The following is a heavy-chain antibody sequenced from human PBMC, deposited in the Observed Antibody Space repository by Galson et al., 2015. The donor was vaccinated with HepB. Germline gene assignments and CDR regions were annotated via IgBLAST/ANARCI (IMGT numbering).Heavy chain of an antibody. Sequence: SVKVSCKASGYPFTNYAMNWVRQAPGQGPEWMGWINTITGNPTYAQGFTGRFVFSLDTSVSTAYLQISSLKAEDTAVYYCTRSFGPSPYNWFDPWGQGTLVTVSS. V-gene: IGHV7-4-1*02. J-gene: IGHJ5*02. CDR3: TRSFGPSPYNWFDP. CDR1: GYPFTNYA. CDR2: INTITGNP. D-gene: IGHD3-3*01.